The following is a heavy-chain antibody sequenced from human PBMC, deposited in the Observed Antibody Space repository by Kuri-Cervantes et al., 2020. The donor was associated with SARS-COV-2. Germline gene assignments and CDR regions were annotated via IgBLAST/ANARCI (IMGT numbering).Heavy chain of an antibody. Sequence: SETLSLTCTVSGGFISSGDYYWSWIRQPPGKGLEWIGYIYYSGSTYYNPSLKSRVTISVDPSKNQFSLKLYSVTAADTAVDYCAEEKVVVIPACRYYYYGMDVWGQGTTVTVSS. J-gene: IGHJ6*02. V-gene: IGHV4-30-4*01. CDR3: AEEKVVVIPACRYYYYGMDV. D-gene: IGHD2-2*01. CDR1: GGFISSGDYY. CDR2: IYYSGST.